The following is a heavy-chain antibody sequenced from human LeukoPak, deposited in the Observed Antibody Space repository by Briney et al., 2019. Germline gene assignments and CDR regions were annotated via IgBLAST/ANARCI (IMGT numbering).Heavy chain of an antibody. CDR2: IIPIFGTA. Sequence: LEASVKVSCKASGGTFSSYAISWVRQAPGQGLEWMGGIIPIFGTANYAQKFQGRVTITADESTSTAYMELSSLRSEDTAVYYCANELPPKRGDNWNYAHYGMDVWGQGTTVTVSS. CDR1: GGTFSSYA. D-gene: IGHD1-7*01. J-gene: IGHJ6*02. CDR3: ANELPPKRGDNWNYAHYGMDV. V-gene: IGHV1-69*13.